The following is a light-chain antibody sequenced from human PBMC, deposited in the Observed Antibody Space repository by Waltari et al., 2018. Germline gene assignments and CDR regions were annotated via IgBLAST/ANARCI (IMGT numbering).Light chain of an antibody. Sequence: QSVLTQPPSVSGAPGQRVTLSCTGSGSNIGAYDVHWYQHRPGKAPTLLIYGFNNRPSGVPDRCFGSKSGTSASLAITSLRAEDEGVYYCQSYDTSLSVVFGGGTKLTVL. J-gene: IGLJ2*01. CDR2: GFN. CDR3: QSYDTSLSVV. V-gene: IGLV1-40*01. CDR1: GSNIGAYD.